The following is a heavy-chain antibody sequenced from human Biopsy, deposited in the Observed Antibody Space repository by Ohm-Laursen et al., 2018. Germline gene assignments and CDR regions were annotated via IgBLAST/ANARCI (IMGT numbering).Heavy chain of an antibody. Sequence: SLRLSCAASGFTFSSYAMSWVRQAPGKGLEWVSAITSSGDTTYYSDSVKGRFTISRDSSKNTSHLQMNSLRAEDTAVYYCAKDQGYYYDRSVYYYFDYWGQGTLVTVSS. D-gene: IGHD3-22*01. CDR3: AKDQGYYYDRSVYYYFDY. V-gene: IGHV3-23*01. CDR2: ITSSGDTT. J-gene: IGHJ4*02. CDR1: GFTFSSYA.